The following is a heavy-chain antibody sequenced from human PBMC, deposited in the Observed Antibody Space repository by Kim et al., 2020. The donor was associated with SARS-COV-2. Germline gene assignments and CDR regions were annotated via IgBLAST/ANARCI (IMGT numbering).Heavy chain of an antibody. V-gene: IGHV3-30*18. D-gene: IGHD2-15*01. J-gene: IGHJ4*02. CDR3: AKDSGIVVVVAAPSWGLPLGS. Sequence: GGSLRLSCAASGFTFSSYGMHWVRQAPGKGLEWVAVISYDGSNKYYADSVKGRFTISRDNSKNTLYLQMNSLRAEDTAVYYCAKDSGIVVVVAAPSWGLPLGSWGQGTLVTVSS. CDR2: ISYDGSNK. CDR1: GFTFSSYG.